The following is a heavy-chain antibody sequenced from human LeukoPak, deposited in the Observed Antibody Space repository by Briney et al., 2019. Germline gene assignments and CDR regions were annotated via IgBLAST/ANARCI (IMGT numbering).Heavy chain of an antibody. CDR2: ISAYNGNT. V-gene: IGHV1-18*01. D-gene: IGHD6-13*01. CDR3: ARDLKMAAAGTGGY. J-gene: IGHJ4*02. Sequence: ASVKVSCKASGYTFTSYGISWVRQAPGQGFEWMGWISAYNGNTNYAQKLQGRVTMTTDTSTSTAYMELRSLRSDDTAVYYCARDLKMAAAGTGGYWGQGTLVTVSS. CDR1: GYTFTSYG.